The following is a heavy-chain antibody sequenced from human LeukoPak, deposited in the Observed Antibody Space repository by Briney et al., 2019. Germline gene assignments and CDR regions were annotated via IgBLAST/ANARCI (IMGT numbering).Heavy chain of an antibody. D-gene: IGHD1-26*01. J-gene: IGHJ4*02. Sequence: SETLSLTCTVSGGSISSGGYYWSWLRQHPGKGLEWIGEINHSGSTNYNPSLKSRVTISVDTSKNQFSLKLSSVTAADTAVYYCARGEWELLDYWGQGTLVTVSS. CDR3: ARGEWELLDY. CDR2: INHSGST. V-gene: IGHV4-39*07. CDR1: GGSISSGGYY.